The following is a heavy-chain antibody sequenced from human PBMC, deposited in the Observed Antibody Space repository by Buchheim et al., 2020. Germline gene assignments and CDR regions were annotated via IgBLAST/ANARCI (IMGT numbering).Heavy chain of an antibody. D-gene: IGHD3-3*01. CDR1: GGSFSRSS. J-gene: IGHJ5*02. CDR2: INHTGST. Sequence: QVQLQQWGAGLLKPSETLSLNCAVYGGSFSRSSWSWIRQTPGKGLEWIGEINHTGSTNYNPSLKSRVTITLDRSKNQVSLKLTSVTAADTAVYYCAVTTRGDFWSWGWFDPWGQGTL. V-gene: IGHV4-34*02. CDR3: AVTTRGDFWSWGWFDP.